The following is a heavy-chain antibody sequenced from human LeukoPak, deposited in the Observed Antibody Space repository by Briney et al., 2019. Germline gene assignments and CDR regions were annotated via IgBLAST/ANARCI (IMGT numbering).Heavy chain of an antibody. CDR2: IYYSGST. V-gene: IGHV4-31*03. CDR1: GGSISSGGYY. Sequence: SQTLSLTCTVSGGSISSGGYYWSWIRQHPGKGLEWIGYIYYSGSTYYNPSLKSRVTISVDTSKNQFSLKLSSVTAADTAVYYCARGNYVVSSYFDYWGQGTLSPSPQ. J-gene: IGHJ4*02. D-gene: IGHD1-7*01. CDR3: ARGNYVVSSYFDY.